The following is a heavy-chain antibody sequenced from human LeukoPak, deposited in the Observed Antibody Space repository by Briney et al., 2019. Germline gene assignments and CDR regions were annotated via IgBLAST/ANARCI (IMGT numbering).Heavy chain of an antibody. V-gene: IGHV1-2*02. CDR2: INPNSGGT. CDR3: ARDTSSSPGY. J-gene: IGHJ4*02. Sequence: GASVRVSCKASGYSFTAYYMHWVRQAPGQGLEWMGWINPNSGGTNYGQKFQGRVTMTRDTSINTAYMELNRLRSDDTAVYYCARDTSSSPGYWGQGTLVTVSS. CDR1: GYSFTAYY. D-gene: IGHD2-2*01.